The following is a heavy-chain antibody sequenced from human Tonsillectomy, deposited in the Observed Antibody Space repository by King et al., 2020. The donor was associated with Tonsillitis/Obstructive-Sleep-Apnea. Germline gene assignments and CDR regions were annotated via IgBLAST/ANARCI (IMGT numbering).Heavy chain of an antibody. V-gene: IGHV3-20*04. Sequence: VQLVESGGGVERPGGSLRLSCAASGFTFDDYGMTWVRQAPGKGLEWVSGIDWNGGNTGYADSVKGRFTISSDNAKNSLYLQMNSLRAEDTALYYCAGDRCSGGSCYFGAFDIWGQGTMVTVSS. J-gene: IGHJ3*02. D-gene: IGHD2-15*01. CDR1: GFTFDDYG. CDR2: IDWNGGNT. CDR3: AGDRCSGGSCYFGAFDI.